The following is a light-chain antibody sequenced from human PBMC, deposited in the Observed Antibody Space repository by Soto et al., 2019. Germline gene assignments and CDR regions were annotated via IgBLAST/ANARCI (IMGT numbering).Light chain of an antibody. V-gene: IGLV2-14*01. CDR1: SSDVGGYRY. J-gene: IGLJ2*01. CDR3: SSSTSTSAYVV. Sequence: QSALTQTASVSGSPGQSITISCTGTSSDVGGYRYVSWYQPHPGKVPKLIIYDVSNRPSGISDRFSGSKSANTASLTISGLQAEDEADYYCSSSTSTSAYVVFGGGTKVTVL. CDR2: DVS.